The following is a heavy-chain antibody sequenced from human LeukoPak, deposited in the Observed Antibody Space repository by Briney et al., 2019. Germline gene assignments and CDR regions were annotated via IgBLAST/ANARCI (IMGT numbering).Heavy chain of an antibody. CDR3: ARAMGTSYGFWSGSYTVSYYYYMDV. CDR2: IKQDGSEK. J-gene: IGHJ6*03. D-gene: IGHD3-3*01. V-gene: IGHV3-7*01. CDR1: GFTFSSYS. Sequence: GGSLRLSCATSGFTFSSYSMSWVRQAPGKGLEWVANIKQDGSEKYYVDSVRGRFTISRDNAKNSLYLQMNSLRAEDTAVYYRARAMGTSYGFWSGSYTVSYYYYMDVWGKGTTVTVSS.